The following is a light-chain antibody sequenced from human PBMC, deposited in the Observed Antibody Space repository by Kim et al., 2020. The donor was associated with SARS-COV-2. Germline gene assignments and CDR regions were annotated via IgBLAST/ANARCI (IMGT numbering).Light chain of an antibody. Sequence: SVSPGQKARITCSGDKLGDKYACWYQQKPGQSPVLVIYQDSKRPSGIPERFSGSNSGNTATLTISGTQAMDEADYYCQAWDSSTLVFGGGTQLTVL. CDR3: QAWDSSTLV. CDR1: KLGDKY. V-gene: IGLV3-1*01. CDR2: QDS. J-gene: IGLJ2*01.